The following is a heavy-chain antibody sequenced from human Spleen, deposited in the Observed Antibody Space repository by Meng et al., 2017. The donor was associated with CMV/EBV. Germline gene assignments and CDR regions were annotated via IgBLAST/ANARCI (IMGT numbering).Heavy chain of an antibody. CDR2: INPNSGDT. D-gene: IGHD2-2*01. CDR1: GQY. CDR3: ARDHVRYCSSTSCRTNWYFDL. J-gene: IGHJ2*01. V-gene: IGHV1-2*02. Sequence: GQYIHWVRRAPGQRLEWMGCINPNSGDTNFAQNFQGRVTMTRDTSISTAFMELRSLTSDDTAVYYCARDHVRYCSSTSCRTNWYFDLWGRGTLVTVSS.